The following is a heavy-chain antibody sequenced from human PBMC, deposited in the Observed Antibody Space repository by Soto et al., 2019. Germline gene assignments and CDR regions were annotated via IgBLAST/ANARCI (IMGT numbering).Heavy chain of an antibody. Sequence: MNWVRQAPGKGLEWVSYISSSGSTIYYADSVKGLFTLSRDDAKISLYLQMTSLFFYHTAAYHRAIDVLTHSFPTRRASDL. CDR3: AIDVLTHSFPTRRASDL. CDR2: ISSSGSTI. V-gene: IGHV3-48*03. D-gene: IGHD1-1*01. J-gene: IGHJ2*01.